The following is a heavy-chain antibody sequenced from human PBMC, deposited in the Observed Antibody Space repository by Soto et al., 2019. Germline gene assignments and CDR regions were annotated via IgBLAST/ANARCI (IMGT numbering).Heavy chain of an antibody. CDR1: GFTFSSYG. V-gene: IGHV3-30*18. Sequence: QVQLVESGGGVVQPGRSLRLSCAASGFTFSSYGMHWVRQAPGKGLEWVAVISYDGSNKYYADSVKGRFTISRDNSKNTVYLQMNSLRAEDTAVYYGAKAGGFYYYGMDFW. J-gene: IGHJ6*01. D-gene: IGHD5-12*01. CDR2: ISYDGSNK. CDR3: AKAGGFYYYGMDF.